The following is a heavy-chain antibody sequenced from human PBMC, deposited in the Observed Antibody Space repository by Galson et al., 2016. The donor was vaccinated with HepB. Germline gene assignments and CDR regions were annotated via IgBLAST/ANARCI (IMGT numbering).Heavy chain of an antibody. D-gene: IGHD2-15*01. V-gene: IGHV3-30-3*01. CDR3: TRDLRGSGYDDAGSYYYGFDV. CDR1: GFSFDNHA. Sequence: SLRLSCAASGFSFDNHAIHWVRQTPGKGLEWVALISYDGNNKHYAESVQGRFSISRDNSKNTVYLQMNSLRPEATAVYYCTRDLRGSGYDDAGSYYYGFDVWGQGAAVTVSS. CDR2: ISYDGNNK. J-gene: IGHJ6*02.